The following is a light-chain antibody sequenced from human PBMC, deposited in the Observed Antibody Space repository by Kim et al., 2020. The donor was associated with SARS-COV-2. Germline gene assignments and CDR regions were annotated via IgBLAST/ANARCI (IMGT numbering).Light chain of an antibody. Sequence: SLSPWARATLSCMASQSVCSQLAWYHQRPGQAPRLLIYGASSRATGIPARFTGSGSGTDFTLAISSLESEDFAVYYCQQRSNWMFSFGQGTKLEI. V-gene: IGKV3-11*01. CDR2: GAS. J-gene: IGKJ2*01. CDR3: QQRSNWMFS. CDR1: QSVCSQ.